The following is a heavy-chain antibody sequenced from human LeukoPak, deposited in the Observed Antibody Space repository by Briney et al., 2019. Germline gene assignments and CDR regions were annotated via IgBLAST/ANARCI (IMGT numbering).Heavy chain of an antibody. V-gene: IGHV1-24*01. J-gene: IGHJ4*02. CDR1: GYTLTELS. CDR2: FYPEDGET. Sequence: VASVNVSCKVSGYTLTELSMHGVPQAPGKGLECRGGFYPEDGETIYAQKFQGRVTMTEDTSTDTAYMELSSLRSEDTAVYYCATVSIIAVAGTPFDYWGRGTLVTVSS. CDR3: ATVSIIAVAGTPFDY. D-gene: IGHD6-19*01.